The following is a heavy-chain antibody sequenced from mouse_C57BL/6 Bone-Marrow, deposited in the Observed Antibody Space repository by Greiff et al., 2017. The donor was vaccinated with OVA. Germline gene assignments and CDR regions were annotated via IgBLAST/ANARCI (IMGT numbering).Heavy chain of an antibody. CDR2: IYPRSGNT. D-gene: IGHD2-3*01. J-gene: IGHJ2*01. CDR1: GYTFTSYG. V-gene: IGHV1-81*01. Sequence: QVQLQQSGAELARPGASVKLSCKASGYTFTSYGISWVKQRTGQGLEWIGEIYPRSGNTYYTEKFKGKATLTADKSSSTAYMELRSLTSEDSAVYFCASGWLPDYWGQGTTLTVSS. CDR3: ASGWLPDY.